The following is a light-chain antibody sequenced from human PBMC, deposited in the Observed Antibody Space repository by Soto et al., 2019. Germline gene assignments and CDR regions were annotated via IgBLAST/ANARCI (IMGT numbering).Light chain of an antibody. CDR3: QQYNNWPPWT. CDR1: QGVSRK. CDR2: GAS. J-gene: IGKJ1*01. V-gene: IGKV3-15*01. Sequence: DIVMTQSPATLSVAPGERVTFSCRASQGVSRKLAWYQHKPGQAPRLLISGASTGATGIPARFSGSGSGTEFTLTISSLQSEDCAIYYFQQYNNWPPWTFGQGTKVEI.